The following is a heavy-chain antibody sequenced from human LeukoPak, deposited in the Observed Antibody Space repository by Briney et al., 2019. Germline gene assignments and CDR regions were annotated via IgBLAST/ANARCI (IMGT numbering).Heavy chain of an antibody. V-gene: IGHV4-59*08. CDR3: ARHVTPDYNWFDP. J-gene: IGHJ5*02. CDR2: IYYSGST. Sequence: SETLSLTCTVSGGSISSHYWSWIRQPPGKGLEWIGYIYYSGSTNYNPSLKSRVAISVDTSKNQFSLKLSSVTAADTAVYYCARHVTPDYNWFDPWGQGTLVTVSS. D-gene: IGHD1-14*01. CDR1: GGSISSHY.